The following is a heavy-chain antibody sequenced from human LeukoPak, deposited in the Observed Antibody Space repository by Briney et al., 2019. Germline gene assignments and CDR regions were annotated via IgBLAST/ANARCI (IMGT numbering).Heavy chain of an antibody. J-gene: IGHJ2*01. CDR2: INHSGST. CDR1: GGSFSGYY. CDR3: AARASYYYDSSGYYHGRKWYFDL. D-gene: IGHD3-22*01. V-gene: IGHV4-34*01. Sequence: SETLSLTCAVYGGSFSGYYWSWLRQPPGKGLEWIGEINHSGSTNYNPSLKSRVTISVDTSKNQFSLKLSSVTAADTAVYYCAARASYYYDSSGYYHGRKWYFDLWGRGTLVTVSS.